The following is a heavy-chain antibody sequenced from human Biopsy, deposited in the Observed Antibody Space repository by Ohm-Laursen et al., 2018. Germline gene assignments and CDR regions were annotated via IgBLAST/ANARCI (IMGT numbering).Heavy chain of an antibody. D-gene: IGHD4-23*01. Sequence: SQTLSLTCTVSGGSFTGHYWTWIRQPPGKGLEWIGHISHTGYTSYKPSLKSRVTISLDTSRKHFSLRLTSLAAADTAVYYCARGSNEYGGLYFPHWGQGTLLTVSS. V-gene: IGHV4-59*11. CDR1: GGSFTGHY. J-gene: IGHJ1*01. CDR2: ISHTGYT. CDR3: ARGSNEYGGLYFPH.